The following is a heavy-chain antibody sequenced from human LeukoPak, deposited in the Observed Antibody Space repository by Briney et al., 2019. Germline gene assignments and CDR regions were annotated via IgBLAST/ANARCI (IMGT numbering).Heavy chain of an antibody. V-gene: IGHV1-24*01. CDR1: GYTLTELS. CDR3: ARDLERYYDLEGRSGY. Sequence: GASVKVSCKVSGYTLTELSMHWVRQAPGKGLEWMGGFDPGDGETIYAQKFQGRVTMTTDTLATTAYMELRSLRSDDTAVYYCARDLERYYDLEGRSGYWGQGTLVTVSS. CDR2: FDPGDGET. J-gene: IGHJ4*02. D-gene: IGHD3-3*01.